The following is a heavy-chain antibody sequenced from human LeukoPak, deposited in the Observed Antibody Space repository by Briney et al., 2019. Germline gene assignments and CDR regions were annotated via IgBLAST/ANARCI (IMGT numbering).Heavy chain of an antibody. D-gene: IGHD1-1*01. CDR2: INPNSGGT. CDR3: ARGWIATTGTDY. CDR1: GYTFIEYY. Sequence: ASVKVSCKASGYTFIEYYLHWVRQAPGQGLEWLGWINPNSGGTNYAQKFQGRVTMTRDMSISTAYMELSRLRSDDTAVYYCARGWIATTGTDYWGQGTLVTVSS. V-gene: IGHV1-2*02. J-gene: IGHJ4*02.